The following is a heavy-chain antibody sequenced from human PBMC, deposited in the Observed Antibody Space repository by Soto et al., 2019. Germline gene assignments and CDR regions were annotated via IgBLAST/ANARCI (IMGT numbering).Heavy chain of an antibody. Sequence: PSETLSLACTVSGGSITSYYWSWIRQPPGKGLEWIGYIYYSGSTNYNPSLKSRVTISVDTSKNQFSLKLSSVTAADTAVYYCASAPGFNLFDSWAQGTLVTVSS. CDR2: IYYSGST. CDR3: ASAPGFNLFDS. D-gene: IGHD7-27*01. J-gene: IGHJ4*02. V-gene: IGHV4-59*08. CDR1: GGSITSYY.